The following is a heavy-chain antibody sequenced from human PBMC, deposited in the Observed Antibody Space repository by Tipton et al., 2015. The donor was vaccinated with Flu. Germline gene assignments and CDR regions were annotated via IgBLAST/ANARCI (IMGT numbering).Heavy chain of an antibody. J-gene: IGHJ4*02. CDR3: ARDLTCGGDCYNFDY. V-gene: IGHV3-21*01. Sequence: VQLVQSGGGLVKPGGSLRLSCAASGFTFSSYSMNWVRQAPGKGLEWVSSISSSSSYIYYADSVKGRFTISRDNAKNSLYLQMNSLRAEDTAVYYCARDLTCGGDCYNFDYWGQGTLVTVSS. D-gene: IGHD2-21*01. CDR2: ISSSSSYI. CDR1: GFTFSSYS.